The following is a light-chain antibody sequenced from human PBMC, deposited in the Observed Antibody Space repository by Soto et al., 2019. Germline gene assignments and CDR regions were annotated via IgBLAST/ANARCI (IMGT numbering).Light chain of an antibody. CDR2: AVS. Sequence: QSALTQPASVSGSPGQSITISCTGTSSDVGAYISVSWYQHHPGKAPKLMIYAVSNRSSGVSNRFSGSKSGNTASLTISGLQAEDEADYYCSSYTTSYVVFGGGTKLTVL. V-gene: IGLV2-14*03. CDR1: SSDVGAYIS. CDR3: SSYTTSYVV. J-gene: IGLJ2*01.